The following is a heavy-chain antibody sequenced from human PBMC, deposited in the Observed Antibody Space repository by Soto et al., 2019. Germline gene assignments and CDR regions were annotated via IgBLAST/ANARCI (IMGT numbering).Heavy chain of an antibody. D-gene: IGHD1-26*01. CDR2: IYYSGST. V-gene: IGHV4-59*01. Sequence: QVQLRESGPGLVKPSETLSLTCTVSGGSISSYYWSWIRQPPGKGLEWIGYIYYSGSTNYNPSLKSRVTISVDTSKNPFSLKLSSVTAADTAVYYCARGPRVGATMSDAFDIWGQGTMVTVSS. J-gene: IGHJ3*02. CDR1: GGSISSYY. CDR3: ARGPRVGATMSDAFDI.